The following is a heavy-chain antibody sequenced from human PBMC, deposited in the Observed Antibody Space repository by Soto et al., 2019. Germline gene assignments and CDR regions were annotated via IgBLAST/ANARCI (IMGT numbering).Heavy chain of an antibody. V-gene: IGHV6-1*01. Sequence: SQTLSLTCVISGDSFSSNSAAWNWIRQSPSRGLEWLGRTYYRSRWYNDYAVSVRSRITVNADTSKNQFSLHLNSVTPEDTAVYYCAGTISPQGYYMDVWKKGTAVTVSS. CDR1: GDSFSSNSAA. J-gene: IGHJ6*03. CDR2: TYYRSRWYN. CDR3: AGTISPQGYYMDV. D-gene: IGHD1-7*01.